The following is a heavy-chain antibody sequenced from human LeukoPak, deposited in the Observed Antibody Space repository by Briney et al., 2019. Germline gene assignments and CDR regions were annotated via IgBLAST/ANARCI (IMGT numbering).Heavy chain of an antibody. CDR1: GFTFSTYW. CDR2: ISSSSSYI. J-gene: IGHJ4*02. D-gene: IGHD7-27*01. Sequence: PGGSLRLSCAASGFTFSTYWMHWVRQAPGKGLEWVSSISSSSSYIYYADSVKGRFTISRDNAKNSLYLQMNSLRAEDTAVYYCARDGSSWGIDYWGQGTLVTVSS. V-gene: IGHV3-21*01. CDR3: ARDGSSWGIDY.